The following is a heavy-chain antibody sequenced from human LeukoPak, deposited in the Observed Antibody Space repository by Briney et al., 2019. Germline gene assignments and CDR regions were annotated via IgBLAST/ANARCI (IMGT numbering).Heavy chain of an antibody. D-gene: IGHD5-12*01. V-gene: IGHV4-34*01. CDR1: GGSFSDYS. CDR2: IDHSGST. Sequence: PSETLSLTCAVYGGSFSDYSWSWIRQPPGKGLEWIGEIDHSGSTSYNPSLKSRLTISVDTSKKQFPLKLNSVTAAGTAVYYCATRLPTDYWGQGTLVTVSS. CDR3: ATRLPTDY. J-gene: IGHJ4*02.